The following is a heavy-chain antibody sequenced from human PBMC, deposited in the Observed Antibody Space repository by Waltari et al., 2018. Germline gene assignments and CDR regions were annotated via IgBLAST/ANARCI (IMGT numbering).Heavy chain of an antibody. V-gene: IGHV4-4*02. CDR3: ARGGNYRGTFDY. Sequence: QVQLQESGPGLVKPSGTLSLTCAVSGGSISSSNWWSWVRQPPGNGLEWMWEIYHSGSSNYSPSLKGRVTISVDKSKNQFSLKLSSVTAADTAVYYCARGGNYRGTFDYWGQGTLVTVSS. CDR2: IYHSGSS. D-gene: IGHD1-7*01. CDR1: GGSISSSNW. J-gene: IGHJ4*02.